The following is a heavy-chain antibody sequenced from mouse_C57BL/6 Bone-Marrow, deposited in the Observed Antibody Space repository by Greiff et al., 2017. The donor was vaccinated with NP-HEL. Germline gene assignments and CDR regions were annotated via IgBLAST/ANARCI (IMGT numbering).Heavy chain of an antibody. CDR2: ISSGGSYT. J-gene: IGHJ2*01. CDR1: GFTFSSYG. D-gene: IGHD1-1*01. CDR3: ARGGFTTVVATSFDY. Sequence: EVKLVESGGDLVKPGGSLKLSCAASGFTFSSYGMSWVRQTPDKRLEWVATISSGGSYTYYPDSVKGRFTISRDNAKNTLYLQMSSLKSEDTAMYYCARGGFTTVVATSFDYWGQGTTLTVSS. V-gene: IGHV5-6*02.